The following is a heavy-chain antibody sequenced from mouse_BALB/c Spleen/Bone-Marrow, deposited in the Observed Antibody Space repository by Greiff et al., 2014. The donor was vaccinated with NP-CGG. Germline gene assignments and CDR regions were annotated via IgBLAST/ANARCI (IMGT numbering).Heavy chain of an antibody. CDR3: SSYYYGSSQFAY. V-gene: IGHV14-3*02. CDR2: IDPANGNT. Sequence: EVQLQQSGAELVKPGASVKLSCTASGFNIKDTYMHWVKQRPEQGLEWIGRIDPANGNTKYDPKFQGKATITADTSSNTAYLHLSSLTSEGTAVYFCSSYYYGSSQFAYWGQGTLVTVSA. J-gene: IGHJ3*01. D-gene: IGHD1-1*01. CDR1: GFNIKDTY.